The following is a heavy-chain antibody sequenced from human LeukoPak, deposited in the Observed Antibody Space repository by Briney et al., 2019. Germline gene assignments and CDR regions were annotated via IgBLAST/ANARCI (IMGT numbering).Heavy chain of an antibody. J-gene: IGHJ4*01. V-gene: IGHV3-23*01. CDR1: GFTFSSYA. D-gene: IGHD3-10*01. CDR2: ISGSGGSI. Sequence: GGSLRLSCAASGFTFSSYAMSWVRQAPGKGLEWVSYISGSGGSIYYADSVKGRFTISRDNSKNTLYLQMNSLRDEVTAVLYWAKGPLWFGEFNYWGQGTLVTVSS. CDR3: AKGPLWFGEFNY.